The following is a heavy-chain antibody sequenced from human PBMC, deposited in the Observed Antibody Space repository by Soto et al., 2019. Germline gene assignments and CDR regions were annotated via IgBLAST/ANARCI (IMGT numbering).Heavy chain of an antibody. Sequence: PGGSLRLSCAASGFTFSTYAMSWVRQAPGKGLEWVSVISGNGSSTYYADFVKGRFTISRDNSKNTVYLQMNSLRAEDTAVYYCAKDRGYCTNGVCYVGYYYYGMDVSGQGTTVTVS. D-gene: IGHD2-8*01. CDR2: ISGNGSST. CDR3: AKDRGYCTNGVCYVGYYYYGMDV. V-gene: IGHV3-23*01. CDR1: GFTFSTYA. J-gene: IGHJ6*02.